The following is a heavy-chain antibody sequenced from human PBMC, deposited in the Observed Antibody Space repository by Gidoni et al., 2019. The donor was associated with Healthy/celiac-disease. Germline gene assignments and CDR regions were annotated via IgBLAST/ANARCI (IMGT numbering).Heavy chain of an antibody. Sequence: RLSCTASGFTFDDYAMHWVRQAPGKGLEWVSGISWNSGSIGYADSVKGRFTISRDNAKNSLYLQMNSLRAEDTALYYCAKDPTGYCSSTSCFHWYFDLWGRGTLVTVSS. D-gene: IGHD2-2*01. CDR3: AKDPTGYCSSTSCFHWYFDL. J-gene: IGHJ2*01. V-gene: IGHV3-9*01. CDR1: GFTFDDYA. CDR2: ISWNSGSI.